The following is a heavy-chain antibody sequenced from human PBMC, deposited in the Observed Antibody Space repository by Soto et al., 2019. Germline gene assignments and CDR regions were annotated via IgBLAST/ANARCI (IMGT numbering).Heavy chain of an antibody. V-gene: IGHV1-24*01. D-gene: IGHD3-10*02. J-gene: IGHJ6*03. CDR2: FDPEDGET. CDR3: APTADDYIPCRYYYLDV. CDR1: GYTLTDLS. Sequence: DSVKGSRQVSGYTLTDLSVHWVRRVPGKGIEWMGGFDPEDGETIYAQKFQGRVTMTEDTSTDTAYMELSSLRSEDTAVYYCAPTADDYIPCRYYYLDVKRKGSTVTVSS.